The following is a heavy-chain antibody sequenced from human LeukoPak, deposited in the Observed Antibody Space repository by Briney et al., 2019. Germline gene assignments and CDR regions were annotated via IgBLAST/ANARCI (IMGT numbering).Heavy chain of an antibody. J-gene: IGHJ4*01. Sequence: GGSLRVSCAVSGFTFNDAWLSWVRQAPGKGLECVGRIGRSTDGGTTDYAAPVKGRFSISRDDSKNTVYLQMDSLRTEDTAVYYCATGYGTIDYWGHGTLVTVSS. CDR2: IGRSTDGGTT. V-gene: IGHV3-15*04. D-gene: IGHD4-17*01. CDR1: GFTFNDAW. CDR3: ATGYGTIDY.